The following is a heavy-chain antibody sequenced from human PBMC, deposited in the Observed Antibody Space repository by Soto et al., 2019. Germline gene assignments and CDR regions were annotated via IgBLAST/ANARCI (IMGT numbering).Heavy chain of an antibody. J-gene: IGHJ4*02. CDR3: AGGLEGDAPFDY. V-gene: IGHV1-69*12. CDR2: IIPIFGTA. D-gene: IGHD2-21*02. CDR1: GGTFSSYA. Sequence: QVQLVQSVAEVKKPGSSVKVSCKASGGTFSSYAISWVRQAPGQGLEWMGGIIPIFGTANYAQKFQGRVTITADESASTAFMEMRSLRSEDTAVYYCAGGLEGDAPFDYWGQGTLVTVSS.